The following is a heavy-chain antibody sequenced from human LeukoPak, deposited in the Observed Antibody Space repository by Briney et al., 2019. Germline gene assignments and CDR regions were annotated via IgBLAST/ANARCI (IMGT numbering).Heavy chain of an antibody. D-gene: IGHD3-16*01. CDR1: GFIFRSYN. J-gene: IGHJ5*02. V-gene: IGHV3-21*01. CDR2: ITSSSSYI. Sequence: GGSLRLSCAASGFIFRSYNMYWVRQAPGKGPEWVSSITSSSSYIFYADSVKGRFTVSRDDATNSVYLEMDSLRAEDTAVYYCARGGDKRLARNWFDPWGQGTVVTVSS. CDR3: ARGGDKRLARNWFDP.